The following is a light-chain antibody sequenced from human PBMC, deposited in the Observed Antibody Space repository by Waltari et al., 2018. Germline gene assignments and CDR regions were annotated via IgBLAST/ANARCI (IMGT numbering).Light chain of an antibody. CDR3: SSYADNTIFV. J-gene: IGLJ1*01. V-gene: IGLV2-8*01. CDR1: SSDVGAYNH. CDR2: EVN. Sequence: QSALTQPPSASGSPGQSVTISCPGTSSDVGAYNHVSWHQQHPGKAPKLMIYEVNKRPSGVPDRFSGSKSGNTASLTVSGLQAEDEADYYCSSYADNTIFVFGTGTKVTVL.